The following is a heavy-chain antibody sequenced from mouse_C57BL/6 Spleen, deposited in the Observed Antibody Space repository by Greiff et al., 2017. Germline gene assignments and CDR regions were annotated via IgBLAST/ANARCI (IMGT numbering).Heavy chain of an antibody. J-gene: IGHJ3*01. CDR3: ARNPYDYDGAWFAY. D-gene: IGHD2-4*01. CDR2: LWSGGST. V-gene: IGHV2-2*01. Sequence: QVQLQQSGPGLVQPSQSLSITCTVSGFSLTSYGVHWVRQSPGKGLEWLGVLWSGGSTDYNAAFISRLSISKDNSKSQVFFKMNSLQADDTAIYYCARNPYDYDGAWFAYWGQGTLVTVSA. CDR1: GFSLTSYG.